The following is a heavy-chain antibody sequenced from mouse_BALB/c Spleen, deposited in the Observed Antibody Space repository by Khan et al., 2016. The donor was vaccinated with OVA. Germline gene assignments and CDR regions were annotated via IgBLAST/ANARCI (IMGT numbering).Heavy chain of an antibody. Sequence: VELVESGPGLVAPSQCLSITCTASGFSLTGYGVNWVRQPPGKGLEWLGMIWGDGSTDYNSALKSRLSIIKDNSKSQVFLKMNSLQTDDTARYYCARAYYGNYREAMDYWGQGTSVTVSS. CDR3: ARAYYGNYREAMDY. CDR1: GFSLTGYG. V-gene: IGHV2-6-7*01. CDR2: IWGDGST. D-gene: IGHD2-10*01. J-gene: IGHJ4*01.